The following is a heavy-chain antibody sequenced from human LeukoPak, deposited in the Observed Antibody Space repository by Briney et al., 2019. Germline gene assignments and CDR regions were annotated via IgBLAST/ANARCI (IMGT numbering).Heavy chain of an antibody. CDR3: ARDPTTPYCSGGSCYSNWFDP. J-gene: IGHJ5*02. Sequence: PGGSLRLSCAASGFTFSSYWMHWVRQALGKGLVWVSRINSDGSSTSYADSVKGRFTISRDNAKNTLYLQMNSLRAEDTAVYYCARDPTTPYCSGGSCYSNWFDPWGQGTLVTVSS. CDR2: INSDGSST. V-gene: IGHV3-74*01. D-gene: IGHD2-15*01. CDR1: GFTFSSYW.